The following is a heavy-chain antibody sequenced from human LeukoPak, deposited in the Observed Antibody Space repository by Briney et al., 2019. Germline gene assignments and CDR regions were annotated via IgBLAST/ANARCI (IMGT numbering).Heavy chain of an antibody. Sequence: SETLSLTCTVSGGSINNYYWSWIRQPPGKGLEWIGYVYYSGTTNDNPSLKSRVTISLDTSRNQFPLNLSSVTAADTAVYYCARVWSGYYCYMDVWGKGTTVTISS. CDR2: VYYSGTT. J-gene: IGHJ6*03. D-gene: IGHD3/OR15-3a*01. CDR3: ARVWSGYYCYMDV. CDR1: GGSINNYY. V-gene: IGHV4-59*01.